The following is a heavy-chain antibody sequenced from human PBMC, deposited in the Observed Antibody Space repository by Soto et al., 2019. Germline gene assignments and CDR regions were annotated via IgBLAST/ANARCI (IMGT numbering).Heavy chain of an antibody. D-gene: IGHD6-19*01. CDR1: GFTFSDYY. V-gene: IGHV3-11*06. J-gene: IGHJ6*02. CDR2: ISSSSYT. CDR3: ARGIAVEDGMDV. Sequence: GGSLRLSCAASGFTFSDYYMSWIRQAPGKGLEWVSYISSSSYTNYADSVKGRFTISRDNAKNSPYLQMNSLRAEDTAVYYCARGIAVEDGMDVWGQGTTVTVSS.